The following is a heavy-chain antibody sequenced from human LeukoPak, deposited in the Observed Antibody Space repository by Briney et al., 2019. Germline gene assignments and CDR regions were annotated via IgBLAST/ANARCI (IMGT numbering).Heavy chain of an antibody. J-gene: IGHJ4*01. CDR2: IYYSGST. CDR1: GGSISSYY. CDR3: AKSGGYGLIDY. Sequence: SETLSLTCTVSGGSISSYYWSWIRQPPGKGLEWIGYIYYSGSTNYNPSLKSRVTMSVDTSKNQVSLKMSSVTAADTAVYYCAKSGGYGLIDYWGQGTLVTVSS. D-gene: IGHD6-25*01. V-gene: IGHV4-59*08.